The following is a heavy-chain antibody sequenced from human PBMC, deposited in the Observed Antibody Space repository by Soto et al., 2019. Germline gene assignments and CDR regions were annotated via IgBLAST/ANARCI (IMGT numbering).Heavy chain of an antibody. D-gene: IGHD1-26*01. Sequence: QVQLQESGPGLVKPSQTLSLTCTVSGGSISSGGYYWSWIRQHPGKGLEWIGYIYYSGSTYYNPSLKSRVTTSVDTSKNLFALQLSSVTAADTAVYYCAREGGMVGVTAADYWGQGTLVTVSA. CDR1: GGSISSGGYY. CDR2: IYYSGST. CDR3: AREGGMVGVTAADY. J-gene: IGHJ4*02. V-gene: IGHV4-31*03.